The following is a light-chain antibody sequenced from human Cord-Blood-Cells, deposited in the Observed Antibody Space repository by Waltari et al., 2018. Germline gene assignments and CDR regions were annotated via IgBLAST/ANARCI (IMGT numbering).Light chain of an antibody. V-gene: IGKV3-11*01. CDR1: QSVSSY. Sequence: EIVLTQSPATLSLSPGERATLSCRASQSVSSYLAWYQQKPGQAPRLLIYDASNRATGIPAGFSGSGSGTDFTLTISSLEPEDFAVYYCQQRSNWEVTFGPGTKVDIK. J-gene: IGKJ3*01. CDR2: DAS. CDR3: QQRSNWEVT.